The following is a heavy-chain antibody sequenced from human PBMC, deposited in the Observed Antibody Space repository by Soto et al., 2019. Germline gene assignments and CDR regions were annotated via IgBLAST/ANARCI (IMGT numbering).Heavy chain of an antibody. Sequence: QVQLVQSGAEVKKPGSSVKVSCKASGGTFSSYTISWVRQAPGHGIEWMGRIIPILGIANYAQKFQGRVTITADKSTSTAYMELSRLKPDDTAVYFCRPMVRGVRIDTWGQGTLVTVSS. D-gene: IGHD3-10*01. V-gene: IGHV1-69*02. CDR2: IIPILGIA. CDR1: GGTFSSYT. CDR3: RPMVRGVRIDT. J-gene: IGHJ5*02.